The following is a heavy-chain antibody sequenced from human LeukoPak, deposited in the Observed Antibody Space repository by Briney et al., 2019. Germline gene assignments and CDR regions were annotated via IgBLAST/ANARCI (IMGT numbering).Heavy chain of an antibody. D-gene: IGHD1-20*01. CDR3: ARTISGPNYDY. Sequence: ASVKVSCKASGYTFTGYYMHWVRQAPGQGLEWMGIINPSGGSTNYAQKFQGRVTMTRDTSTNTVYMELSSLRSEDTAVYYCARTISGPNYDYWGQGTLVTVSS. J-gene: IGHJ4*02. V-gene: IGHV1-46*01. CDR1: GYTFTGYY. CDR2: INPSGGST.